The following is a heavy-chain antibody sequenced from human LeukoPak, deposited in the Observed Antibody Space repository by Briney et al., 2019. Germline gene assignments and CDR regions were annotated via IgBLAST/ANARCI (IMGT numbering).Heavy chain of an antibody. CDR3: AKDKPFPRQYYFDY. Sequence: GGSLRLSCAASGFTFSSYWMHWVRQAPGKGLVWVSRINSDGSSTSYADSVKGRFTISRDNAKNTLYLQMNSLRAEDTAVYYCAKDKPFPRQYYFDYWGQGTLVTVSS. CDR2: INSDGSST. V-gene: IGHV3-74*01. CDR1: GFTFSSYW. J-gene: IGHJ4*02.